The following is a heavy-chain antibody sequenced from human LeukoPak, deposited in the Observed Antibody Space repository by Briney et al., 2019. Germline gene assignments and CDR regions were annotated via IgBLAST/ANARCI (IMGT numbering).Heavy chain of an antibody. CDR2: VKSKTDGGTT. CDR1: GFIFSNDW. J-gene: IGHJ4*02. CDR3: TTATKSGTYSRGY. Sequence: PGGSLRLSCAASGFIFSNDWMNWVRQAPGKGLEWVGRVKSKTDGGTTDYAAPVKGRFTISRDDSRNTMYLQMNSLKTEDTAVYYCTTATKSGTYSRGYWGLGTLVTVSS. D-gene: IGHD1-26*01. V-gene: IGHV3-15*01.